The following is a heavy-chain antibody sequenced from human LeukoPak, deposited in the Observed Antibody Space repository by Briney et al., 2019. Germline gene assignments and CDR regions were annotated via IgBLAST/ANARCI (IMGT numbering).Heavy chain of an antibody. J-gene: IGHJ3*01. D-gene: IGHD3-3*01. CDR3: AKGWSGYFRSPFDL. CDR1: GFTFSNFA. Sequence: GGSLRLSCVASGFTFSNFAMNWVRQAPGKGLEWVSVVTGDSGTTHYADSVKGRFTISRGNSKNTVYLQMNSLRAEDTAIYYCAKGWSGYFRSPFDLWGRGTMVIVSS. CDR2: VTGDSGTT. V-gene: IGHV3-23*01.